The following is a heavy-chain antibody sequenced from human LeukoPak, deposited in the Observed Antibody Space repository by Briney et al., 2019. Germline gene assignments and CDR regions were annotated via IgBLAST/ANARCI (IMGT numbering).Heavy chain of an antibody. CDR1: GGSISSYY. Sequence: SETLSLTCNVSGGSISSYYWSWIRQPAGKGLEWIGHIYTSGTTNYNSSLKSRVTMSVDTSKNQFSLKLSSVTAADTAVYYCARQMVRGVIFRYYMDVWGKGTTVTISS. D-gene: IGHD3-10*01. CDR2: IYTSGTT. V-gene: IGHV4-4*07. CDR3: ARQMVRGVIFRYYMDV. J-gene: IGHJ6*03.